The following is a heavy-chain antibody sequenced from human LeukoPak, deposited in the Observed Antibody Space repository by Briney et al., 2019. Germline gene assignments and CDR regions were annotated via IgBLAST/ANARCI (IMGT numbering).Heavy chain of an antibody. V-gene: IGHV4-31*03. CDR1: GGSISSGGYY. CDR3: RIFGVVIIPFRQKTGYMDV. CDR2: IYYSGST. D-gene: IGHD3-3*01. J-gene: IGHJ6*03. Sequence: SETLSLTCTVSGGSISSGGYYWSWIRQHPGKGLEWIGYIYYSGSTYYNPSLKSRVTISVDTSKNQFSLKLSSVTAADTAVYYCRIFGVVIIPFRQKTGYMDVWGKGITVTVSS.